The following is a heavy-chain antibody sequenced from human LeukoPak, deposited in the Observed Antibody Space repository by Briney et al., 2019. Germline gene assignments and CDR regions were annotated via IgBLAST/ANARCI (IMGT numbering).Heavy chain of an antibody. CDR1: GGTFSSYA. V-gene: IGHV1-69*13. J-gene: IGHJ6*04. CDR2: IIPIFGTA. CDR3: ASPQEYTPYYYYGMDV. D-gene: IGHD1-1*01. Sequence: ASVKVSYKASGGTFSSYAISWVRQAPGQGLEWMGGIIPIFGTANYAQKFQGRVTITADESTSTAYMELSSLRSEDTAVYYCASPQEYTPYYYYGMDVWGKGTTVTVSS.